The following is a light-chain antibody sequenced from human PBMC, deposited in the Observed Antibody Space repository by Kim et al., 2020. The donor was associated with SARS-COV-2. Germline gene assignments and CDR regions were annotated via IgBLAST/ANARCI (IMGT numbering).Light chain of an antibody. CDR2: AAA. J-gene: IGKJ2*03. V-gene: IGKV1-12*01. CDR3: QQANNFPYS. Sequence: FGSVGDRVTITCRESQGTSSWLAWYEQKPGKAPKLLIYAAASLQSGVPSRVSGSGSGTDFKHTISSLQPEDFATFYCQQANNFPYSFGQGTKLEI. CDR1: QGTSSW.